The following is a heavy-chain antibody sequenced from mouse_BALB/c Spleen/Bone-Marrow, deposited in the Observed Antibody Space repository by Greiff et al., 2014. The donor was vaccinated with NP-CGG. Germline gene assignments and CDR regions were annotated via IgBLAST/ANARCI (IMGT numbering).Heavy chain of an antibody. CDR3: TRSITTAVEFDY. CDR2: IYPGNSGT. CDR1: GYSFTSYW. V-gene: IGHV1-5*01. Sequence: VQLQQSGTVLARPGASVKMSCKASGYSFTSYWMYWIKQRPGQGLEWIGAIYPGNSGTSYNQNFKGKAKLTAVTSASTAYMELSSLTKEDSAVYYCTRSITTAVEFDYWGQGTSLTVSS. J-gene: IGHJ2*03. D-gene: IGHD1-1*01.